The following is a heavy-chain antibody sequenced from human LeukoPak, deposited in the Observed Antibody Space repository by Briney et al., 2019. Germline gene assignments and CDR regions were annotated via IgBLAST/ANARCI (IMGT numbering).Heavy chain of an antibody. CDR2: FDPEDGET. J-gene: IGHJ4*02. CDR1: GYTLTELS. D-gene: IGHD3-9*01. Sequence: ASVKVSCKASGYTLTELSMHWVRQAPGKGLEWMGGFDPEDGETIYAQKFQGRVTMTEDTSTDTAYMELSSLRSGDTAVYYCARAELRYFDWPPGDYWGQGTLVTVSS. V-gene: IGHV1-24*01. CDR3: ARAELRYFDWPPGDY.